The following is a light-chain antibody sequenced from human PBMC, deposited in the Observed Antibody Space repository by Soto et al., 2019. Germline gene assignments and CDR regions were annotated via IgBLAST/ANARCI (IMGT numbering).Light chain of an antibody. Sequence: DIQMTPSPSSLSASVGDRVTITCRASQSISSNLNWYPQKPGKAPKLLIYTAASLQSGVPSRCSRSGSGTNFTLTIASLQLEDFATYYCQQSNSLPPTFGQGTKVEIK. CDR2: TAA. CDR3: QQSNSLPPT. CDR1: QSISSN. V-gene: IGKV1-39*01. J-gene: IGKJ1*01.